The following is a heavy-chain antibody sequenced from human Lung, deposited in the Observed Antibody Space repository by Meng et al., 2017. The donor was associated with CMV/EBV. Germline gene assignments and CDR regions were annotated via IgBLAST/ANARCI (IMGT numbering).Heavy chain of an antibody. CDR3: VHPAPYYQNYFDY. V-gene: IGHV2-5*01. J-gene: IGHJ4*02. Sequence: SGXXLVXPTQTLTLTCTFSGFSLTTSGVGVGWIRQPRGKALEWLTLIYWNEDKRYSPSLKNRLSVTKDTSRNQVVLTLTNMDPADTATYYCVHPAPYYQNYFDYWXQGALVTVSS. CDR2: IYWNEDK. D-gene: IGHD3-10*01. CDR1: GFSLTTSGVG.